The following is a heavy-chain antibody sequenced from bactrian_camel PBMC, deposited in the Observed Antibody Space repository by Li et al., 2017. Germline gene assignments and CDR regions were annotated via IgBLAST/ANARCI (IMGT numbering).Heavy chain of an antibody. D-gene: IGHD1*01. CDR2: LKWDGTDT. Sequence: HVQLVESGGGLVQPGGSLRLSCSASGFTSSSVDMAWVRQAPGKGLEWVSTLKWDGTDTYYADFVKGRFTISKGNTMNTAYLQLNNLKSEDTAQCYCVALAWGFNYWGQGTQVTVS. CDR3: VALAWGFNY. CDR1: GFTSSSVD. V-gene: IGHV3S6*01. J-gene: IGHJ4*01.